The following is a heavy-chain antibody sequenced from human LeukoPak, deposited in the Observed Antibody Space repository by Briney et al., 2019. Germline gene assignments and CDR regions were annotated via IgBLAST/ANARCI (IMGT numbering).Heavy chain of an antibody. D-gene: IGHD2-15*01. Sequence: ASVKVSCRASGYTLTSYYMHWVRQAPGQGLEWMGIINPSGGSTTYAQKFQGRVTMTRDTSTSTVYMELSSLRSEDTAMYYCARARPYGRGGSCYSRDPDYSYHGMDVWGQGTTVTVSS. CDR2: INPSGGST. V-gene: IGHV1-46*01. CDR3: ARARPYGRGGSCYSRDPDYSYHGMDV. CDR1: GYTLTSYY. J-gene: IGHJ6*02.